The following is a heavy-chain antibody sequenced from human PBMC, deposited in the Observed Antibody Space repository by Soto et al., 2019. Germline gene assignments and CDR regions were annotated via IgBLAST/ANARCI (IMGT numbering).Heavy chain of an antibody. CDR2: IWYDGSNK. V-gene: IGHV3-33*01. J-gene: IGHJ6*02. CDR3: ARDADIVVVPAAMRYCYYYGMDV. CDR1: GFTFSSYG. Sequence: QVQLVESGGGVVQPGRSLRLSCAASGFTFSSYGMHWVRQAPGKGLEWVAVIWYDGSNKYYADSVKGRFTISRDNSKNTLYLQRNSLRAEDTAVYYCARDADIVVVPAAMRYCYYYGMDVWGQGTTVTVSS. D-gene: IGHD2-2*01.